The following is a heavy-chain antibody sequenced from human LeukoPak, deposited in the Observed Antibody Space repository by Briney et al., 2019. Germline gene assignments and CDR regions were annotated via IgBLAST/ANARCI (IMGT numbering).Heavy chain of an antibody. J-gene: IGHJ4*02. V-gene: IGHV3-30*02. CDR2: IRYDGKNK. Sequence: GGSLRLSCAASGFTFSNYGMHWVRQAPGKGLEWVAFIRYDGKNKFYPDSVKGRFTISRDNSKNTLYLQMNSLRAEDTALYYCARTYSSIWDIIDYWGQGTLVTVSS. CDR3: ARTYSSIWDIIDY. CDR1: GFTFSNYG. D-gene: IGHD6-13*01.